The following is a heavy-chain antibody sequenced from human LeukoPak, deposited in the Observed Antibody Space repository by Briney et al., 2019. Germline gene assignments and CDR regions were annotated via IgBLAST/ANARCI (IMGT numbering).Heavy chain of an antibody. J-gene: IGHJ4*02. CDR1: GFAFSSSP. Sequence: TGGSLRLSCSASGFAFSSSPMHWVRQAPGKTLEYVSAISSDGRNASYADSVKGRFTMSRDNSKNTLSLQMSSLRPEDTAVYYCVPHINYSYQYWGRGTQVTV. CDR2: ISSDGRNA. V-gene: IGHV3-64D*06. D-gene: IGHD5-18*01. CDR3: VPHINYSYQY.